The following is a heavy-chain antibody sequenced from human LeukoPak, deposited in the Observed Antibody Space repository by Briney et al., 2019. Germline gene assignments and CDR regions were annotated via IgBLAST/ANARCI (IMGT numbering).Heavy chain of an antibody. V-gene: IGHV4-4*07. Sequence: SETLTLICTVSGGSISSYYWSWIRQPAGKGLEWIGRIYSSGSTYYNPSLKSRVPMSVDTSKNQFSLSLTPVTAPDTAASYLARDSNHEYSRSRGLGRWGQGALVTVSS. CDR2: IYSSGST. D-gene: IGHD6-6*01. CDR1: GGSISSYY. CDR3: ARDSNHEYSRSRGLGR. J-gene: IGHJ4*02.